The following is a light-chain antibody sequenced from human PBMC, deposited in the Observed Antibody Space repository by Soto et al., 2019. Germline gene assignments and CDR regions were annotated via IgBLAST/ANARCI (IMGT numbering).Light chain of an antibody. J-gene: IGKJ5*01. V-gene: IGKV3-11*01. Sequence: EIVLTQSPATLSLSPGERATLSCRASQSVDFYLAWFQQKPGQAPRLLIYDASNRATGIPARFSGSGSGTDFTLNISSLEPEDSALYPCQQRRQWPITFGQGTRLEIK. CDR2: DAS. CDR3: QQRRQWPIT. CDR1: QSVDFY.